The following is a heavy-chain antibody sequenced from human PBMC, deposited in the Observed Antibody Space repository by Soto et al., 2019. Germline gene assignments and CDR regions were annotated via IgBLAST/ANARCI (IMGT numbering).Heavy chain of an antibody. D-gene: IGHD4-17*01. J-gene: IGHJ4*02. CDR1: GGTFSSYA. CDR3: AISATVITGDSYYFDY. V-gene: IGHV1-69*13. Sequence: SVKVSCKAPGGTFSSYAISWVRQAPGQGLEWMGGIIPIFGTANYAQKFQGRVTITADESTSTAYMELSSLRSEDTAVYYCAISATVITGDSYYFDYGGQETLVTV. CDR2: IIPIFGTA.